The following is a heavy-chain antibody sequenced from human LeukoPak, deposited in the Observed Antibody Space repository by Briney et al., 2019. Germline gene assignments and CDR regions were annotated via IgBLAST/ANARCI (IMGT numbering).Heavy chain of an antibody. CDR1: RGSVSSDGYY. J-gene: IGHJ4*02. CDR2: IYYSGST. D-gene: IGHD6-6*01. V-gene: IGHV4-31*03. Sequence: SETLSLTCTVSRGSVSSDGYYWSWVRQHPGKGLEWIGYIYYSGSTFYNPSLESRVTMSVDTSKNQFSLKVTSVTAADTAVYFCAREHSSSSSRDFDYWGQGTLVTVSS. CDR3: AREHSSSSSRDFDY.